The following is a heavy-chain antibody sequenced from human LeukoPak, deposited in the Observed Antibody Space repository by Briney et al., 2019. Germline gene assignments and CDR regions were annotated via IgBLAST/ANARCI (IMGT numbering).Heavy chain of an antibody. Sequence: SETLSLTCAVYGGSFSGYHWSWIRQPPGKGLEWIGEINHSGSTNYNPSLKSRVTISVDTSKNQFSLKLSSVTAADTAVYYCASVSAAAGPNWFDPWGQGTLVTVSS. J-gene: IGHJ5*02. CDR3: ASVSAAAGPNWFDP. D-gene: IGHD6-13*01. CDR1: GGSFSGYH. V-gene: IGHV4-34*01. CDR2: INHSGST.